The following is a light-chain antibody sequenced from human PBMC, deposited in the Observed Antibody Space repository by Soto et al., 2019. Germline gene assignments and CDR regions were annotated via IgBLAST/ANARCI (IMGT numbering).Light chain of an antibody. Sequence: EIVLTQSPGTLSLSSGERATLSCRASQSVSSSHLAWYQQKPGQAPRLLIYGASSMATGIPDRFSGSGSGTHFTITVRGVEPEDFAVYYCQQYGNSQGTFGGGTTLAI. CDR3: QQYGNSQGT. CDR2: GAS. V-gene: IGKV3-20*01. CDR1: QSVSSSH. J-gene: IGKJ4*01.